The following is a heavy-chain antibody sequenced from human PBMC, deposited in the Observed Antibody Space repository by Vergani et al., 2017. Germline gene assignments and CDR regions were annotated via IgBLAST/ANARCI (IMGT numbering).Heavy chain of an antibody. V-gene: IGHV4-34*01. J-gene: IGHJ6*02. Sequence: QVQLQQWGAGLFKPSETLSLICAVYGGSLSGYYWSWIRQPPGKGLEWIGEFNHSGSTNYNPSLKSRVTISVDTSKNQFSLKLSSVTAADTAVYYCARGRRRSIAVAGTKYYYFYGMDVWGQGTTVTVSS. CDR3: ARGRRRSIAVAGTKYYYFYGMDV. D-gene: IGHD6-19*01. CDR2: FNHSGST. CDR1: GGSLSGYY.